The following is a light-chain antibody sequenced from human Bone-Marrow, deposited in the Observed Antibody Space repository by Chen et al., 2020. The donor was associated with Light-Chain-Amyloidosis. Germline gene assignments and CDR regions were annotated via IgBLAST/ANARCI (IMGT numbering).Light chain of an antibody. Sequence: NFVLPQPHSVSESPGKTVIISCTRSSGSIATNYMQWYQQRPGSSPTTVIYEDDQRPSGVPDRFSGSIDRSSNSASLTISGLKTEDEADYYCQSYQGSSQGVFGGGTKLTVL. J-gene: IGLJ3*02. CDR1: SGSIATNY. CDR3: QSYQGSSQGV. CDR2: EDD. V-gene: IGLV6-57*01.